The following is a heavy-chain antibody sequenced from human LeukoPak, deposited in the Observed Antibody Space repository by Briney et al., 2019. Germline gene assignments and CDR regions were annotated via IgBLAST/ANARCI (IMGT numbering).Heavy chain of an antibody. CDR1: GFTFRTYG. CDR2: ISSSSSYI. Sequence: KAGGSLRLSCAASGFTFRTYGMHWVRQAPGKGLEWVSSISSSSSYIYYADSVKGRFTISRDNAKNSLYLQMNGLRAEDTAVYYCARDGYIPYWGQGTLVTVSS. J-gene: IGHJ4*02. CDR3: ARDGYIPY. V-gene: IGHV3-21*01. D-gene: IGHD5-24*01.